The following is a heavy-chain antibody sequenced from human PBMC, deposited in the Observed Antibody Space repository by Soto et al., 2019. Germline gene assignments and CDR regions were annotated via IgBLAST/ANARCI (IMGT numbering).Heavy chain of an antibody. CDR3: ARSSHDDWCFDY. V-gene: IGHV4-30-4*01. J-gene: IGHJ4*02. D-gene: IGHD3-9*01. Sequence: QVQLQESGPGLVKPSQTLSLTCTVSGGSISSGDYYWSWIRQPPGKGLEWIGYIYYSGSTYYNPSLKSRVTLSVDASKNQFSLKLSSVTAVDTAVYYCARSSHDDWCFDYWGQGTLVTVSS. CDR1: GGSISSGDYY. CDR2: IYYSGST.